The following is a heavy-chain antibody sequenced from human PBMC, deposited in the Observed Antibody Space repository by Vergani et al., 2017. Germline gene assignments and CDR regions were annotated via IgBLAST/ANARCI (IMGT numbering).Heavy chain of an antibody. J-gene: IGHJ5*02. CDR2: ISSSSSYI. CDR3: ARPRSWGSYNWFDP. CDR1: GFTFSSYS. Sequence: EVQLVESGGGLVKPGGSLRLSCAASGFTFSSYSMNWVRQAPGKGLEWVSSISSSSSYIYYADSVKGRFTISRDNAKNSLYLQMNSLRAEDTAVYYCARPRSWGSYNWFDPWGQGTLVTVSS. V-gene: IGHV3-21*01. D-gene: IGHD6-13*01.